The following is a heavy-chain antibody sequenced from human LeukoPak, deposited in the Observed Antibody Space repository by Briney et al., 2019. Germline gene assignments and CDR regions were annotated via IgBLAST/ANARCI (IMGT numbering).Heavy chain of an antibody. CDR1: GFTFSSYA. D-gene: IGHD2-2*01. J-gene: IGHJ4*02. V-gene: IGHV3-74*03. Sequence: GGSLRLSCAASGFTFSSYAMSWVRQAPGKGLLWVSRINGDGSSTKYADSVKGRFTISRDNAKNTLYLQMNSLRAEDTAVYYCARGLRSIVVVPAASLVDYWGQGTLVTVSS. CDR2: INGDGSST. CDR3: ARGLRSIVVVPAASLVDY.